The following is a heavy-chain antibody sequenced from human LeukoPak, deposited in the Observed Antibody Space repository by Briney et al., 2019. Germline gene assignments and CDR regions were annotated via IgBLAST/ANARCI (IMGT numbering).Heavy chain of an antibody. CDR2: IDFNSGGT. CDR1: GHRFSDYS. V-gene: IGHV1-2*06. CDR3: ARGGSGSGYLYYFDY. Sequence: ASVMVSCKASGHRFSDYSMHWVRLAPGQGLEWMGRIDFNSGGTTYAHNFQGRVTMTRDTSINTVYMELSGLTSDDTAVYYCARGGSGSGYLYYFDYWGQGTLVSVPS. J-gene: IGHJ4*02. D-gene: IGHD3-10*01.